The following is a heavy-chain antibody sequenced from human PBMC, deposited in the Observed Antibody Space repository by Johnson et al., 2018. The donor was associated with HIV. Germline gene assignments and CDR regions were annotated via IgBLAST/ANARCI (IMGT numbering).Heavy chain of an antibody. V-gene: IGHV3-30-3*01. CDR1: GFTFSSYA. CDR3: AREMNAGNDAFDI. CDR2: ISYDGSNK. Sequence: QVQLVESGGGVVQPGRSLRLSCAASGFTFSSYAMHWVRQAPGKGLEWVAVISYDGSNKYYADSVKGRLTISSDNSKNTLYLQMNSLRAEDTAVYYCAREMNAGNDAFDIWGQGTMVTVSS. J-gene: IGHJ3*02.